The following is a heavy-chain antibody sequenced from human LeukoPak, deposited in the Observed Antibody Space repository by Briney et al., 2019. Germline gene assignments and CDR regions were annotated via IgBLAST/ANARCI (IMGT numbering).Heavy chain of an antibody. CDR2: INSDGSST. Sequence: GGSLRLSCAVSGFSFSSYWMHWVRQAPGKGLVWVSRINSDGSSTSYADSVKGRFTISRDNAKNTLYLQMNSLRAEDTAVYYCGRDRSAPYYDLDYWGQGTLVTVSS. J-gene: IGHJ4*02. CDR1: GFSFSSYW. D-gene: IGHD2/OR15-2a*01. CDR3: GRDRSAPYYDLDY. V-gene: IGHV3-74*01.